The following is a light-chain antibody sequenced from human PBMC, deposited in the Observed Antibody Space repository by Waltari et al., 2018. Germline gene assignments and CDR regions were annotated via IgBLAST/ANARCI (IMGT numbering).Light chain of an antibody. CDR1: QSISSY. V-gene: IGKV1-39*01. CDR3: QQSYSTPYT. Sequence: DIQMTQSPSSLSASVGDRPTITCRASQSISSYLNWYQQKPGKTPKVLIYTASTLQSGVPSRFSGSGSGTDFTLTISSLQPEDFATYYCQQSYSTPYTFGQGTKLEIK. J-gene: IGKJ2*01. CDR2: TAS.